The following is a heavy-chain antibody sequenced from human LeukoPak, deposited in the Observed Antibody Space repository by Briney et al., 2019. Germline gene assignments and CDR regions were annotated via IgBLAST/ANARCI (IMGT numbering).Heavy chain of an antibody. J-gene: IGHJ2*01. D-gene: IGHD6-13*01. Sequence: GGSLGLSCAASGFTFSSYAMHWVHQAPGKGLEWVAVISYDGSNKYYADSVKGRFSISRDNSKNTLYLQMNSLRAEDTAVYYCARGVIAAAGPNWYFDLWGRGTLVTVSS. V-gene: IGHV3-30-3*01. CDR2: ISYDGSNK. CDR1: GFTFSSYA. CDR3: ARGVIAAAGPNWYFDL.